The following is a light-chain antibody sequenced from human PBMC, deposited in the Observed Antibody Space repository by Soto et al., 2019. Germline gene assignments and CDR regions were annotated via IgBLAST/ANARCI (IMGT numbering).Light chain of an antibody. CDR3: QVWYSSSDHWV. Sequence: SYELTQPPSVSVAPGQTAKITCGGNNIGSKSVHWYQQKPGQAPVLVVYDDNDRPSGIPERFSGSNSGTTATLTISGVEAGDEADYYCQVWYSSSDHWVFGGGTKLTVL. V-gene: IGLV3-21*02. CDR2: DDN. CDR1: NIGSKS. J-gene: IGLJ3*02.